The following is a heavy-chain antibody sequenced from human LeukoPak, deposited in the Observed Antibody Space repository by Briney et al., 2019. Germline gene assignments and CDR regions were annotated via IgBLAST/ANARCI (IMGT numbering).Heavy chain of an antibody. D-gene: IGHD1-1*01. J-gene: IGHJ3*02. V-gene: IGHV1-2*02. CDR2: INPNSGGT. Sequence: ASVKVSCKASGYTFTGYYMHWVRQAPGQGLEWMGWINPNSGGTNYAQKFQGRVTMTRDTSISTAYMELSRLRLEDTPVSYCAGLIGPRLERSRGVLFDIWGQGTMVTVSS. CDR3: AGLIGPRLERSRGVLFDI. CDR1: GYTFTGYY.